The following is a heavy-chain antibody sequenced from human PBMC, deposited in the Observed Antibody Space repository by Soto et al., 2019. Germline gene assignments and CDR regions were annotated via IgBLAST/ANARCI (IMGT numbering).Heavy chain of an antibody. Sequence: EVQLVQSGAEVKKPGESLKISCKGSGYSFTSYWIGWVRQMPGKGLEWMGIIYPGDSDTGYSPSFQGQVTISADKSISTAYLQWSSLKASDTAMYYCARSYCSGGSCYSGDDAFDIWGQGTMVTVSS. CDR1: GYSFTSYW. CDR3: ARSYCSGGSCYSGDDAFDI. V-gene: IGHV5-51*03. J-gene: IGHJ3*02. D-gene: IGHD2-15*01. CDR2: IYPGDSDT.